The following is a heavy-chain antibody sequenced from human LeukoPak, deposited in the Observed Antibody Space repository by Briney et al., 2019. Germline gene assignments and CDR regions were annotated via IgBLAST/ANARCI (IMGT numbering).Heavy chain of an antibody. V-gene: IGHV3-23*01. CDR3: AKDLVTGSLDY. Sequence: GGSLRLSCAASGFTFSSYAMTWVRQAPGKGLEWVPSISGSGGSTYYADSVKGRFTISRDNSKNTLYLQMNSLRAEDTAVYYCAKDLVTGSLDYWGQGTLVTVSS. CDR2: ISGSGGST. J-gene: IGHJ4*02. CDR1: GFTFSSYA. D-gene: IGHD3-10*01.